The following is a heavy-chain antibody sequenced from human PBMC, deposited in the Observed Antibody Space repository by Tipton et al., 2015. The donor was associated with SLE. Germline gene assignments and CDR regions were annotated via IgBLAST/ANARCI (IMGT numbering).Heavy chain of an antibody. CDR3: ARGTSGLFDY. J-gene: IGHJ4*02. CDR1: GASFSGYS. CDR2: INHSGST. Sequence: TLSLTCAVYGASFSGYSWSWIRQPPGKGLEWIGEINHSGSTNYNPSLKSRVTISVDTSKNQFSLKLSSVTAADTAVYYCARGTSGLFDYWGQGTLVTVSS. D-gene: IGHD3-10*01. V-gene: IGHV4-34*01.